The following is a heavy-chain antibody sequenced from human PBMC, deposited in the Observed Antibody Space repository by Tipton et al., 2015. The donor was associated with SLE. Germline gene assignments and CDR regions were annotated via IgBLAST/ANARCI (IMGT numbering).Heavy chain of an antibody. D-gene: IGHD3-3*01. J-gene: IGHJ5*01. Sequence: QVQLVQSGAEVKKPGASVKVSCKASGGTFSSYTISWVRQAPGQGLEWMGWISAYSGDTNYAQKFQDRVTMTTDTSTSTAYMELRSLTSDDTAVYYWSASAPTLFPLVSW. CDR3: SASAPTLFPLVS. V-gene: IGHV1-18*01. CDR1: GGTFSSYT. CDR2: ISAYSGDT.